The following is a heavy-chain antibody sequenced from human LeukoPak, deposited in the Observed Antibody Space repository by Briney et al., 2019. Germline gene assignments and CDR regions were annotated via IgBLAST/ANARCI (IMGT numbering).Heavy chain of an antibody. Sequence: GGSLRLSCAASGFTFSNAWMSWVRQAPGKGLEWVSSICSSSSYIYYADSVKGRFTISRDNAKSSLYLQMNSLRAEDTAVYYCARHPLGYCSSTSCYLGYYYMDVWGKGTTVTVSS. CDR1: GFTFSNAW. CDR3: ARHPLGYCSSTSCYLGYYYMDV. D-gene: IGHD2-2*01. CDR2: ICSSSSYI. J-gene: IGHJ6*03. V-gene: IGHV3-21*01.